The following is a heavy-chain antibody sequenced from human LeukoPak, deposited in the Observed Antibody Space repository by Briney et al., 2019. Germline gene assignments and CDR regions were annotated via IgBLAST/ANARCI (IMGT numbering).Heavy chain of an antibody. D-gene: IGHD6-13*01. J-gene: IGHJ6*04. Sequence: GRSLRLSCAASGFTFCSYAMHWVRQAPGKGLGWVAVISYDGSNKYYADSVKGRFTISRDNSKTTLYLQMNSLRAEDTAVSYCARPTTGSSWSTTYYYYGMDVRGKGTTVTASS. CDR3: ARPTTGSSWSTTYYYYGMDV. CDR2: ISYDGSNK. V-gene: IGHV3-30*04. CDR1: GFTFCSYA.